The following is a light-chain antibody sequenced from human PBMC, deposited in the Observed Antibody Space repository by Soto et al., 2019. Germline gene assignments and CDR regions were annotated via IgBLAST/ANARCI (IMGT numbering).Light chain of an antibody. CDR3: QLNVRSPPIT. Sequence: VLTQSPGTLSLSPGERATLSCRASQSVRSTSLAWYQQKPGQAPRLLIYGASSRATGIPDRFSGGGSGTDFTLTISRLEPKDFAVYYYQLNVRSPPITFGQGTRLEIK. CDR1: QSVRSTS. J-gene: IGKJ5*01. V-gene: IGKV3-20*01. CDR2: GAS.